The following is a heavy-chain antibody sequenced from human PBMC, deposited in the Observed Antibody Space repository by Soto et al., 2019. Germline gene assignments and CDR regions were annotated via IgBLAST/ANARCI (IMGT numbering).Heavy chain of an antibody. Sequence: GGSLRLSCAASGFTFSSYGMHWVRQAPGKGLEWVAVISYDGSNKYYADSVKGRFTISRDNSKNTLYLQMNSLRAEDTAVYYCAKDSGSSSWYARGSGVDYWGQGTLVTVSS. V-gene: IGHV3-30*18. CDR2: ISYDGSNK. D-gene: IGHD6-13*01. CDR3: AKDSGSSSWYARGSGVDY. J-gene: IGHJ4*02. CDR1: GFTFSSYG.